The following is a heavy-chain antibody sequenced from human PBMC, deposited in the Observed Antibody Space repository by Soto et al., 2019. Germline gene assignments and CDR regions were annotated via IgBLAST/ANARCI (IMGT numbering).Heavy chain of an antibody. Sequence: GGSLRLSCAASGFTFSSYGMHWVRQAPGKGLEWVAVISYEGSNKYYADSVKGRFTISRDNSKNTLYLQMNSLRAEDTAVYYCAKDRDTYYDILTGPSRSYYYYGMDVWGQGPTVTVSS. V-gene: IGHV3-30*18. CDR3: AKDRDTYYDILTGPSRSYYYYGMDV. CDR1: GFTFSSYG. D-gene: IGHD3-9*01. CDR2: ISYEGSNK. J-gene: IGHJ6*02.